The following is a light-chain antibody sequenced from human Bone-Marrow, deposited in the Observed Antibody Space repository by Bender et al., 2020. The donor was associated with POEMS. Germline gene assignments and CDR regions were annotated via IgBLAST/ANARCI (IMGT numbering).Light chain of an antibody. CDR3: CSYVGSNTFI. V-gene: IGLV2-23*01. J-gene: IGLJ2*01. CDR1: SSDVGSYDL. CDR2: EGS. Sequence: QSALTQPASVSGSPGQSITISCTGTSSDVGSYDLVSWYQQHPGKAPKVMIYEGSTRPSGVSNRFSGSKSGNTASLTISNLQADDEADYYYCSYVGSNTFIFGGGTKLTVL.